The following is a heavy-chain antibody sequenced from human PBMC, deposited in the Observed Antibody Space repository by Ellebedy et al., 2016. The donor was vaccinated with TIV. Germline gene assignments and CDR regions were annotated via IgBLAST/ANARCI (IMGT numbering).Heavy chain of an antibody. CDR1: GFSFRNYW. D-gene: IGHD4-17*01. CDR2: IYQDGSDK. J-gene: IGHJ5*02. Sequence: GESLKISCAASGFSFRNYWMGWVRQAPGKGLEWVANIYQDGSDKYYVDSVKGRFTISRDNAKNSLYLQLTSLRVEDTAVYYCARRGSYGDYAVQVNNWFDRWGQGTLVTV. CDR3: ARRGSYGDYAVQVNNWFDR. V-gene: IGHV3-7*01.